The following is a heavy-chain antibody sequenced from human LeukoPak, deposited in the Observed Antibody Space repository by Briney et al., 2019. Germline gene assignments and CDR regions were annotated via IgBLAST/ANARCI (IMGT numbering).Heavy chain of an antibody. CDR2: IKSKTDGGTT. D-gene: IGHD2-2*01. CDR1: GFTFSSYS. J-gene: IGHJ6*02. V-gene: IGHV3-15*01. CDR3: TTDPTSYNTAYYYYYYGMDV. Sequence: PGGSLRLSCAASGFTFSSYSMNWVRQAPGKGLEWVGRIKSKTDGGTTDYAAPVKGRFTISRDDSKNTLYLQMNSLKTEDTAVYYCTTDPTSYNTAYYYYYYGMDVWGQGTTVTVSS.